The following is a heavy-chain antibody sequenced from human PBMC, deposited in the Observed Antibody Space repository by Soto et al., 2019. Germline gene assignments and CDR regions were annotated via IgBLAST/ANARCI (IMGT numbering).Heavy chain of an antibody. J-gene: IGHJ4*02. V-gene: IGHV1-69*06. D-gene: IGHD3-22*01. CDR2: IIPIFGTA. Sequence: ASVKVSCKASGGAFSSYAISWVRQAPGQGLEWMGGIIPIFGTANYAQKFQGRVTITADKSTSTAYMELSSLRSEDTAVYYCARDKYYYDSSGYYDYWGQGTLVTVS. CDR1: GGAFSSYA. CDR3: ARDKYYYDSSGYYDY.